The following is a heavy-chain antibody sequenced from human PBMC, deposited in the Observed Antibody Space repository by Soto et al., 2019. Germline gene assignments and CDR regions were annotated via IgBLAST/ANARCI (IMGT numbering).Heavy chain of an antibody. CDR2: IYYSGST. V-gene: IGHV4-59*01. D-gene: IGHD6-19*01. J-gene: IGHJ4*02. Sequence: PSETLSLTCTVSGGSISSYYWSWIRQPPGKGLEWIGYIYYSGSTNYNPSLKSRVTISVDTSKNQFSLKLSSVTAADTAVYYCAGVLYSSGWYWDWGQGTLVTVSS. CDR1: GGSISSYY. CDR3: AGVLYSSGWYWD.